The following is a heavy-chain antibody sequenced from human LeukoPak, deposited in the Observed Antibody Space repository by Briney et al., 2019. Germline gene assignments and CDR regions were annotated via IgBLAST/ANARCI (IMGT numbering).Heavy chain of an antibody. CDR2: ISAYNGNT. V-gene: IGHV1-18*01. CDR3: ARTVAGILGSGNWFDP. Sequence: ASVKVSCKASGYTFTSYGINWVRQAPGQGLEWMGWISAYNGNTNYAQKLQGRVTMTTDTSTSTAYMELRSLRSDDTAVYYCARTVAGILGSGNWFDPWGQGTLVTVSS. D-gene: IGHD6-19*01. J-gene: IGHJ5*02. CDR1: GYTFTSYG.